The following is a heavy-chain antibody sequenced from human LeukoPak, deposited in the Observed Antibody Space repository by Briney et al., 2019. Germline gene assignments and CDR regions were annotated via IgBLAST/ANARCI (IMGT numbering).Heavy chain of an antibody. D-gene: IGHD2-21*02. J-gene: IGHJ6*02. Sequence: PGGSLRLSCAASGLTFSSYSLNWVRQAPGKGLEWVSCISASGSDFYYADSVKGRFTISRDNAKNSLYLQMNSLRAEDTAVYYCARDLVDPIVDVTAVLGGYDMDVWGQGTTVTVSS. V-gene: IGHV3-21*01. CDR1: GLTFSSYS. CDR2: ISASGSDF. CDR3: ARDLVDPIVDVTAVLGGYDMDV.